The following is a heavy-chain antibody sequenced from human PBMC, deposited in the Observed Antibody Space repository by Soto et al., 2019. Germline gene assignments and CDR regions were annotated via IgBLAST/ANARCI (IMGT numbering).Heavy chain of an antibody. V-gene: IGHV3-53*01. D-gene: IGHD3-22*01. J-gene: IGHJ2*01. CDR1: GFTVSSNY. Sequence: EVQLVESGGGLIQPGGSLRLSCAASGFTVSSNYMSWVRQAPGKGLEWVSVIYSGGSTYYADSVKGRFTISRDNSKNTLYLQMNSLRAEDTAVYYCARYDSSGYYSYWYFDLWGRGTLVTVSS. CDR2: IYSGGST. CDR3: ARYDSSGYYSYWYFDL.